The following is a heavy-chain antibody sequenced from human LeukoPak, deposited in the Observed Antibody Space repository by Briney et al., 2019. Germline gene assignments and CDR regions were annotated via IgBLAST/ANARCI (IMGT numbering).Heavy chain of an antibody. J-gene: IGHJ4*02. CDR2: IYYSGST. V-gene: IGHV4-59*08. CDR3: ARYGGLLWFGSPPYYFDY. D-gene: IGHD3-10*01. CDR1: GGSISSYY. Sequence: PSETLSLTCTVSGGSISSYYWSWIRQPPGKGLEWIGYIYYSGSTNYTPSLKSRVTISVDTSKNQFSLKLSSVTAADTAVYYCARYGGLLWFGSPPYYFDYWGQGTLVTVSS.